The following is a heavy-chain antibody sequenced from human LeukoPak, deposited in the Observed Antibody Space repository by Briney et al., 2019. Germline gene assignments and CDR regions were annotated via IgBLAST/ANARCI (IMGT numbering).Heavy chain of an antibody. V-gene: IGHV4-59*01. CDR3: ARVEEGYGSGRRENYYYYYMDV. Sequence: SETLSLTCTVSGGSISNYYWSWIRQPPGKGLEWIGCIHYSGSTNYNSSLKSRVTISVDTSKNQFSLKLSSVTAADTAVYYCARVEEGYGSGRRENYYYYYMDVWGKGTTVTVSS. J-gene: IGHJ6*03. D-gene: IGHD3-10*01. CDR1: GGSISNYY. CDR2: IHYSGST.